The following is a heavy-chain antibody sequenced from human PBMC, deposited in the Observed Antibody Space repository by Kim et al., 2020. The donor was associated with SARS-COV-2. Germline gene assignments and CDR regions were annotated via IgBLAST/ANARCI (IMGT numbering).Heavy chain of an antibody. D-gene: IGHD4-17*01. V-gene: IGHV3-30*01. CDR3: ASDPYGDYGFYYYYYGMDV. J-gene: IGHJ6*02. Sequence: GRFTISRDNSKNELYLQMNRLRAEDTAVYYCASDPYGDYGFYYYYYGMDVWGQGTTVTVSS.